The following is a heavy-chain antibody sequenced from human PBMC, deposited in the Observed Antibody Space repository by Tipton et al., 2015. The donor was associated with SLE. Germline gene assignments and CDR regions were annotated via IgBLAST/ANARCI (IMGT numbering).Heavy chain of an antibody. D-gene: IGHD3-10*01. J-gene: IGHJ4*02. V-gene: IGHV4-4*09. CDR3: AREAYSYDN. CDR2: IYTSGST. Sequence: LRLSCTVSGGSISSYYWSWIRQPAGKGLEWLGYIYTSGSTNYNPSLKGRVTISIDTSKNQLSLKLRSVTAADTAVYFCAREAYSYDNWGQGILVTVSS. CDR1: GGSISSYY.